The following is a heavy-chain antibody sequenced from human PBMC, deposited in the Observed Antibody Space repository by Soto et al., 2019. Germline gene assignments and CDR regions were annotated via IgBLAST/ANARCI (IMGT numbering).Heavy chain of an antibody. CDR3: ARHEWYYDSSGYMDY. Sequence: PGESLKISCEGSGYSFTSYWIGWVRQMPGKGLEWMGIIYPGDSDTRYSPSFQGQVTISADKSISTAYLQWSSLKASDAAMYYCARHEWYYDSSGYMDYRGQGTLVTVSS. V-gene: IGHV5-51*01. D-gene: IGHD3-22*01. CDR2: IYPGDSDT. J-gene: IGHJ4*02. CDR1: GYSFTSYW.